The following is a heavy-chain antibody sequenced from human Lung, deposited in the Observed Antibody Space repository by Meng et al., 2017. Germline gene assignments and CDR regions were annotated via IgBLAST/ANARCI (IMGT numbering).Heavy chain of an antibody. V-gene: IGHV3-23*01. D-gene: IGHD3-10*01. CDR2: LSGGGFTT. CDR1: GFSFSSYA. CDR3: AKYSYGLGDYFDY. J-gene: IGHJ4*02. Sequence: GESLKISCAASGFSFSSYAMSWVRHAPGKGLEWVSALSGGGFTTYYADSVKGRFTISRHNSKNTLYLQMNSLRAEDTPLYYCAKYSYGLGDYFDYWGQGALVTVSS.